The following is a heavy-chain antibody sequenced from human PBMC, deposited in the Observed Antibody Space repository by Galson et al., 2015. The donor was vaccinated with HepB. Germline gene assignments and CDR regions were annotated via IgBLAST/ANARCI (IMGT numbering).Heavy chain of an antibody. CDR1: GFTVSSNY. CDR3: ARGRDNDAFDI. CDR2: IYSGGST. J-gene: IGHJ3*02. V-gene: IGHV3-53*01. Sequence: SLRLSCAASGFTVSSNYMSWVRQAPGKGLEWVSVIYSGGSTYYADSVKGRFTISRDNSKNTLYLQMNSLRAEDTAVYYCARGRDNDAFDIWGQGTMVTVSS.